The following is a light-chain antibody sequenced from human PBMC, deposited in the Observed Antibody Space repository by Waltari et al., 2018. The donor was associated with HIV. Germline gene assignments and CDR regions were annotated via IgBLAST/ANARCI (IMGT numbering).Light chain of an antibody. V-gene: IGLV2-14*01. CDR3: SSVANSVTLSVL. CDR1: SSDIGYYNS. CDR2: EVS. Sequence: QFALTQPASVSGSPGQSITISCSGTSSDIGYYNSLSWYQQHPGKAPKLMIYEVSNRPSGISNRFSVSKSGNTASLTISALQAEDEADYFCSSVANSVTLSVLFGGGTKLTVL. J-gene: IGLJ3*02.